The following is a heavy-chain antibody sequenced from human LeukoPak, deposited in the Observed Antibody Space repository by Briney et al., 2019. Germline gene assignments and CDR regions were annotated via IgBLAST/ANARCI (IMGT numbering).Heavy chain of an antibody. V-gene: IGHV1-2*02. CDR3: ARDQNYYDSTSYYGMDY. CDR1: RDTFTAYY. D-gene: IGHD3-22*01. Sequence: ASVRVSCKASRDTFTAYYIHWVRQAPGQGLGWMGWINPNSGATNYTQKFQDRVTMTRDTSFSTAYMELSRLRSDDTALYYCARDQNYYDSTSYYGMDYWGQGTLVTVAS. CDR2: INPNSGAT. J-gene: IGHJ4*02.